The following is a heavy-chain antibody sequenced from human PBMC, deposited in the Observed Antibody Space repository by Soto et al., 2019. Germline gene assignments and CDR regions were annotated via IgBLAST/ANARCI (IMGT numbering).Heavy chain of an antibody. CDR1: GGSISSYY. Sequence: QVQLQESGPGLVKPSETLSLTCTVSGGSISSYYWSWIRQPPGKGLEWIGYIYYSGSTNYNPSLKSRVTISVDTSKNQFSLKLSSETAADTAVYYCARGDYGGNPGYFQHWGQGTLVTVSS. CDR2: IYYSGST. V-gene: IGHV4-59*01. CDR3: ARGDYGGNPGYFQH. J-gene: IGHJ1*01. D-gene: IGHD4-17*01.